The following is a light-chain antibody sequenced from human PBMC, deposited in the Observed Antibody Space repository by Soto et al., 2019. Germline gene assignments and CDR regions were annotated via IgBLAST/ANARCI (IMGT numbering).Light chain of an antibody. CDR1: SSDVVGYNY. CDR2: EVS. Sequence: QSALTQPPSASGSPGQSVTISCTGTSSDVVGYNYVSWYQQYPGKAPKLIIYEVSKRPSGVPDRFSGSKSGNTASLTVSGLQAEDEADYYCSSYAGSNNWVFGGGTQLTVL. J-gene: IGLJ3*02. V-gene: IGLV2-8*01. CDR3: SSYAGSNNWV.